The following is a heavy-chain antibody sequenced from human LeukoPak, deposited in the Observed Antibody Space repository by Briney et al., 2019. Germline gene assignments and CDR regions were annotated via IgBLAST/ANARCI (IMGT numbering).Heavy chain of an antibody. V-gene: IGHV3-30*18. CDR1: GFTFSSYG. CDR2: ISYDGSNK. Sequence: PGGSLRLSCAASGFTFSSYGIHWVRQAPGKGLEWVAVISYDGSNKFYADSVKGRFTISRDNSKNTLFLQINSLRPEDTAVYYCAKDWGEATVTNWFDPWGQGTLVTVSS. D-gene: IGHD4-11*01. CDR3: AKDWGEATVTNWFDP. J-gene: IGHJ5*02.